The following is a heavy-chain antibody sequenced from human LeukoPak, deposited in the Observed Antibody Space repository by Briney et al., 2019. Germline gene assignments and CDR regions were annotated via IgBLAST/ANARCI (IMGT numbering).Heavy chain of an antibody. D-gene: IGHD2-2*01. CDR2: IRQDGGEK. J-gene: IGHJ4*02. CDR3: ARESLHSSRPERHIDY. V-gene: IGHV3-7*01. CDR1: GFTFSNFW. Sequence: GGSLRLSCAASGFTFSNFWMSWVRQAPGKGLEWVANIRQDGGEKYYVDSVKGRLTISRDNAKNSLYLQMDSLRVEDTAVYYCARESLHSSRPERHIDYWGQGTLVTVSS.